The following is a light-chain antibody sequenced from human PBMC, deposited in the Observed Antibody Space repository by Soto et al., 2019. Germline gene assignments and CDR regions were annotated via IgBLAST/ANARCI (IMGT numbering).Light chain of an antibody. CDR3: QQLRA. CDR2: AAS. CDR1: QGISSY. J-gene: IGKJ3*01. Sequence: DIQLTQSPSFLSASVGDRVTITCRASQGISSYLAWYQQKPGEAPKLLIYAASTLQSGVPSRFSGSGSGTEFTLTISSLQPEDFATYYCQQLRAFGPGTKVDIK. V-gene: IGKV1-9*01.